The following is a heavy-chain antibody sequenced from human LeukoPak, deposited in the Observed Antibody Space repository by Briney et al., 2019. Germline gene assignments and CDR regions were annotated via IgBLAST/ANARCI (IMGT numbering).Heavy chain of an antibody. Sequence: GASVKVSCKASGYTFTGYYMHWVRQAPGQGLEWMGWINPNSGGTNYAQKFQGRVTMTRDTSISTAYMELSRLRSDDTAVYYCAREAGSIAAADPNWFDPWGQGTLVTVSS. CDR2: INPNSGGT. J-gene: IGHJ5*02. CDR3: AREAGSIAAADPNWFDP. D-gene: IGHD6-13*01. V-gene: IGHV1-2*02. CDR1: GYTFTGYY.